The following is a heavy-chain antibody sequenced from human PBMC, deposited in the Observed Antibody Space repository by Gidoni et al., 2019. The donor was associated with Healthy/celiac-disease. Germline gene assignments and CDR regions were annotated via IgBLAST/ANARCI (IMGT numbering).Heavy chain of an antibody. CDR1: GASIRRYY. CDR2: IYTSGST. V-gene: IGHV4-4*07. D-gene: IGHD6-13*01. Sequence: QVQLQESGPGLVTPSETLSLPCTVSGASIRRYYWSWLRQPAGKGLEWIGRIYTSGSTNYNPSLKSRVTMSVDTSKNQFSLKLSSVTAADTAVYYCARVPIAAAGPYYYYGMDVWGQGTTVTVSS. CDR3: ARVPIAAAGPYYYYGMDV. J-gene: IGHJ6*02.